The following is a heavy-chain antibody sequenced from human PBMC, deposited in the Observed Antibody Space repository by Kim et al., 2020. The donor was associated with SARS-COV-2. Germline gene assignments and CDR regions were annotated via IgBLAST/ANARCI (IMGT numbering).Heavy chain of an antibody. D-gene: IGHD5-12*01. CDR3: ARDGYNRPLDY. Sequence: TKYSQKCQGRVTITRDTSATTTYMEMSSLRSEDTAIYYCARDGYNRPLDYWGQGTLVTVSS. CDR2: T. J-gene: IGHJ4*02. V-gene: IGHV1-3*01.